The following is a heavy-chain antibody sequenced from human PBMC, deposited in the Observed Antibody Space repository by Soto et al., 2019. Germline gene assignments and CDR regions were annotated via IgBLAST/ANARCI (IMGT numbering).Heavy chain of an antibody. Sequence: QVQLVQSGAEVKKPGASVKVSCKASGYTFTSYGISWVRQAPGQGLEWMGWISAYNGNTNYAQKLQGRVTMTTDTSTSTAYMELRSLRSDDTAVYYCARSPYYDILTGYPNYYGMDVWGQGTTVTVSS. CDR3: ARSPYYDILTGYPNYYGMDV. D-gene: IGHD3-9*01. V-gene: IGHV1-18*04. J-gene: IGHJ6*02. CDR2: ISAYNGNT. CDR1: GYTFTSYG.